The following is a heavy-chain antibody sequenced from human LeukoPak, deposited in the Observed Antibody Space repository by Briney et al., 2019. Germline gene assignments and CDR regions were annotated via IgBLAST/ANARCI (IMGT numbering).Heavy chain of an antibody. CDR2: ISAYNGNT. Sequence: GASVKVSCKASGYTFTSYGISWVRQAPGQGLELMGWISAYNGNTNYAQKLQGRVTMTTDTSTSTAYMELRSLRSDDTAVYYCARDRIAVAGSSGKGVDYWGQGTLVTVSS. J-gene: IGHJ4*02. CDR3: ARDRIAVAGSSGKGVDY. D-gene: IGHD6-19*01. CDR1: GYTFTSYG. V-gene: IGHV1-18*01.